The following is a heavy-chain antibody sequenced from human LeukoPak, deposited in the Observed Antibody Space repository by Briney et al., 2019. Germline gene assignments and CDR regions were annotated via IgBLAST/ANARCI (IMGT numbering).Heavy chain of an antibody. J-gene: IGHJ4*02. D-gene: IGHD2-2*01. Sequence: GGSLRLSCAVSGLTLSNVWMNWVRQAPGKGLEWVAVISHDGSNKYYADSVKGRFTISRDNSKNTLYLQMNSLRAEDTAVYYCARGGEVSYCSSTSCPLDYWGQGTLVTVSS. CDR3: ARGGEVSYCSSTSCPLDY. V-gene: IGHV3-30*03. CDR2: ISHDGSNK. CDR1: GLTLSNVW.